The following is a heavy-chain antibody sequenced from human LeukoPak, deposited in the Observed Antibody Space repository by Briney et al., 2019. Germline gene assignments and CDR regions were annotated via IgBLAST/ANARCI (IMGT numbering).Heavy chain of an antibody. V-gene: IGHV1-2*02. D-gene: IGHD2-21*01. Sequence: ASVKVSCKASGYTFIGYYLHWVRQAPGQGLEWMGWINPNTGRTLYVQNFQGRVTMTRDTSISTAYMELSRLRSDDTAFYYCTRDLGQNSGISWGQGTLVTVSS. CDR3: TRDLGQNSGIS. J-gene: IGHJ5*02. CDR1: GYTFIGYY. CDR2: INPNTGRT.